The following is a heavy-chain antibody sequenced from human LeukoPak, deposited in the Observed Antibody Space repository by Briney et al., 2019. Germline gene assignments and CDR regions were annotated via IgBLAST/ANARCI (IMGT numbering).Heavy chain of an antibody. J-gene: IGHJ3*02. Sequence: GGSLRLSCAASGFTFSSYWMSWVRKAPGKGLERVANVKKEGSEKYYVDSVKGRFTISRDNAKNSLYLQMNSLRAEDTAVYYCAREGLAGLWLLPSDAFDIWGQGTMVTVSS. CDR2: VKKEGSEK. CDR1: GFTFSSYW. CDR3: AREGLAGLWLLPSDAFDI. D-gene: IGHD3-22*01. V-gene: IGHV3-7*03.